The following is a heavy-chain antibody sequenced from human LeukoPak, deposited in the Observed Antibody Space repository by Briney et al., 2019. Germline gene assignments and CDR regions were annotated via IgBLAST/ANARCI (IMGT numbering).Heavy chain of an antibody. J-gene: IGHJ5*02. CDR3: ARNWFDP. CDR1: GFTVSSDY. V-gene: IGHV3-53*05. Sequence: GGSLRLSCAASGFTVSSDYMSWVRQAPGKGLEWVSVIYSGGSTYYADFVKGRFTISRDKSKNTVYLQMNSLRFEDTAMYYCARNWFDPWGQGTLVTVSS. CDR2: IYSGGST.